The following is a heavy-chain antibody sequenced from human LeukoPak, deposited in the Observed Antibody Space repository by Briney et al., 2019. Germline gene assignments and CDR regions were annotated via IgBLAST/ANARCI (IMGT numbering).Heavy chain of an antibody. CDR3: ASLDDSSGYYYVGAFDI. Sequence: GGSLRLSCAASGFNFSDYTMTWVRQAPGKGLEWVSSVSGKSDYIYYADSVKGRFTNARDNAKNTLYLQMNSLRAEDTAVYYCASLDDSSGYYYVGAFDIWGQGTMVTVSS. D-gene: IGHD3-22*01. V-gene: IGHV3-21*04. CDR1: GFNFSDYT. CDR2: VSGKSDYI. J-gene: IGHJ3*02.